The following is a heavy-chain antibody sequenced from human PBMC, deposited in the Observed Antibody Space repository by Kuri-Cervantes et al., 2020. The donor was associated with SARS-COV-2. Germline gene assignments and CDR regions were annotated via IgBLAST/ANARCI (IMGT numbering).Heavy chain of an antibody. Sequence: ASVKVSCKASGYTFTGYYMHWVRQAPGQGLEWMGWINPNSGGTNYAQKFQGRVTMTRDTSISTAYMELSRLRSDDTAVYYCGASGYWKDWFDPWGQETLVTVSS. J-gene: IGHJ5*02. CDR3: GASGYWKDWFDP. CDR2: INPNSGGT. CDR1: GYTFTGYY. V-gene: IGHV1-2*02. D-gene: IGHD3-22*01.